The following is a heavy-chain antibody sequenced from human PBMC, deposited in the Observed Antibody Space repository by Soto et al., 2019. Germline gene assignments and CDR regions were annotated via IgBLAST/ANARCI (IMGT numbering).Heavy chain of an antibody. D-gene: IGHD6-13*01. Sequence: SDTLSLTCTASGGSISCYYWSWLRQPPGKGLELIGYIYYSGSTNYSPSLKCRVTISVDTSKNQFSLKLSSVSAADTAVYYFARGPIAGAAYHFGDRGQGTLVAVSA. CDR1: GGSISCYY. J-gene: IGHJ4*02. V-gene: IGHV4-59*01. CDR3: ARGPIAGAAYHFGD. CDR2: IYYSGST.